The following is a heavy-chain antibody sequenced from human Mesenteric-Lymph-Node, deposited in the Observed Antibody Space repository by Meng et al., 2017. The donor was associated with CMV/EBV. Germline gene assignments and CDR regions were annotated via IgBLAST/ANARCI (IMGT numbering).Heavy chain of an antibody. CDR1: GFTFISYS. D-gene: IGHD3-3*01. V-gene: IGHV3-21*01. CDR2: IRGSGGES. Sequence: GGSLRLSCEGSGFTFISYSMNWVRQAPGKGLEWVASIRGSGGESYYADSVRGRFTISRENNRKSLYLQMNSLGVEDTAVYYCARGWTVLRHLELLSRPMDVWGQGTTVTVSS. CDR3: ARGWTVLRHLELLSRPMDV. J-gene: IGHJ6*02.